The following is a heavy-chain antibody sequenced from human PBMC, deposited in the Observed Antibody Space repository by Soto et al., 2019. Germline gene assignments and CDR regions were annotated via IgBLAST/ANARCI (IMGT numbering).Heavy chain of an antibody. D-gene: IGHD5-18*01. CDR3: ARQDIEGTAMVEY. Sequence: QVQLVESGGGVVQPGRSLRLSCAASGFTFSSYAMHWVRQAPGKGLEWVAVISYDGSNEFYADSVKGRFTISRDNSKNTVYLQMNSLTTEDTAVYYYARQDIEGTAMVEYWGQGTLVTVSS. J-gene: IGHJ4*02. CDR1: GFTFSSYA. V-gene: IGHV3-30-3*01. CDR2: ISYDGSNE.